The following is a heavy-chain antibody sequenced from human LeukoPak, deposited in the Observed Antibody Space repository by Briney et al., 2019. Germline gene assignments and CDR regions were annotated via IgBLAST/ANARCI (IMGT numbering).Heavy chain of an antibody. CDR3: ARGYPRPRITMVRGVITSYSYFDY. CDR1: GGSFSGYY. CDR2: INHSGST. Sequence: PSETLSLTCAVYGGSFSGYYWSWIRQPPGKGLEWIGEINHSGSTNYNPSLKSRVTISVDTSKNQFSLKLSSVTAADTAVYYCARGYPRPRITMVRGVITSYSYFDYWGQGTLVTVSS. J-gene: IGHJ4*02. D-gene: IGHD3-10*01. V-gene: IGHV4-34*01.